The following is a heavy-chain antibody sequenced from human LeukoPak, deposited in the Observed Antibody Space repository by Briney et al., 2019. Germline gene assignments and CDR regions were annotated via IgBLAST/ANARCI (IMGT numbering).Heavy chain of an antibody. Sequence: GGSLRLSCAASGFTFSTYAMNWVRQAPGKGLEWVSAISGSGGTTYYADSGRGRFTISRDNSKNTLYLQMNSLSAEDTAVYYCAKDADSSGYYLYYFDYWGQGTLVTVSS. D-gene: IGHD3-22*01. CDR2: ISGSGGTT. CDR1: GFTFSTYA. V-gene: IGHV3-23*01. CDR3: AKDADSSGYYLYYFDY. J-gene: IGHJ4*02.